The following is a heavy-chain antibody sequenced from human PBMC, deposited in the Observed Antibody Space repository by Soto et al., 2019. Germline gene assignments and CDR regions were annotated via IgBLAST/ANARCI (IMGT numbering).Heavy chain of an antibody. V-gene: IGHV4-39*01. D-gene: IGHD3-10*01. CDR3: ARHTLLWFGEPSSPHFDY. J-gene: IGHJ4*02. CDR2: IYYSGST. Sequence: SETLSLTCTVSGGSISSSSYYWGWIRQPPGKGLEWIGSIYYSGSTYYNPSLKSRVTISVDTSKNQFPLKLSSVTAADTAVYYCARHTLLWFGEPSSPHFDYWGQGTLVTVSS. CDR1: GGSISSSSYY.